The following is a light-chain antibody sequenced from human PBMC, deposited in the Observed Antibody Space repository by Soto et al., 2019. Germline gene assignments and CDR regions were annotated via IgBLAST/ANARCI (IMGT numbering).Light chain of an antibody. CDR2: EVS. V-gene: IGLV2-14*01. J-gene: IGLJ3*02. Sequence: SALTQPASVSGSPGQSITISCTGTSSDIGGYNYVSWYQQHAGKAPKLMIYEVSNRPSGVSHRFSGSKSGNTASLTISGLQAEDEADYYCNSYASTYVLVFGGGTQLTVL. CDR1: SSDIGGYNY. CDR3: NSYASTYVLV.